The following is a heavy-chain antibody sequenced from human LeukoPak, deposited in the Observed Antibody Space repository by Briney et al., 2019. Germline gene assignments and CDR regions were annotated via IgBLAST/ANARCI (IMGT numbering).Heavy chain of an antibody. D-gene: IGHD6-19*01. CDR1: GYSFTSNV. Sequence: GESLKISCKGSGYSFTSNVISWVRQAPGQGLEWMGWISAYNGNTNYAQKLQGRVTMTTDTSTSTAYMELRSLRSDDTAVYYCARFGLGKHIEVAGIPFDIWGQGTMVTVSS. V-gene: IGHV1-18*01. CDR2: ISAYNGNT. CDR3: ARFGLGKHIEVAGIPFDI. J-gene: IGHJ3*02.